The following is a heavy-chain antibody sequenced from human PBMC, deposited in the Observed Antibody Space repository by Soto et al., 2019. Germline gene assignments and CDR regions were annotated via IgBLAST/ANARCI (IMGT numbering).Heavy chain of an antibody. Sequence: VGSLRLSCAASGFTFSSYAMSWVRQAPGKGLEWVSAISGSGGSTYYADSVKGRFTISRDNSKNTLYLQMNSLRAEDTAVYYCAKDLGFGGSSGSDAFDIWGQGTMVTVSS. CDR2: ISGSGGST. V-gene: IGHV3-23*01. CDR1: GFTFSSYA. CDR3: AKDLGFGGSSGSDAFDI. D-gene: IGHD3-16*01. J-gene: IGHJ3*02.